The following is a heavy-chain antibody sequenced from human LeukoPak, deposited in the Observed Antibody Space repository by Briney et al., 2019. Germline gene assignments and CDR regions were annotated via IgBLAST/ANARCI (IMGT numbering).Heavy chain of an antibody. D-gene: IGHD2-2*01. CDR2: ISSSGSTI. Sequence: GGSLRLSCAASGFTLSSYEMNWVRQAPGKGLEWVSYISSSGSTIYYADSVKGRFTISRDNAKNSLYLQMNSLRAEDTAVYYCATSTSRGPYYYYMDVWGKGTTVTVSS. V-gene: IGHV3-48*03. J-gene: IGHJ6*03. CDR3: ATSTSRGPYYYYMDV. CDR1: GFTLSSYE.